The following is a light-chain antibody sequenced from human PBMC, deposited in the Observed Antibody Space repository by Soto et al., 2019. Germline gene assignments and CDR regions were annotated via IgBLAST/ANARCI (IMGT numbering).Light chain of an antibody. CDR3: QQRSDLPLLLT. V-gene: IGKV3-11*01. Sequence: EVVLTQSPATLSLSPGERATLSCRASQSVSSYLAWYQQKPGQAPRLLIYDASHRATGIPARFSGSGSGTDITLTISSIEPEYFAVDYCQQRSDLPLLLTFGGGTKVEIK. J-gene: IGKJ4*02. CDR2: DAS. CDR1: QSVSSY.